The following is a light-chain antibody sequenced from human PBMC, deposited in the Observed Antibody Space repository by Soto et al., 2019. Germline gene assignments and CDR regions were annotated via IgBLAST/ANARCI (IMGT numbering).Light chain of an antibody. V-gene: IGLV2-14*01. Sequence: QSALTQPASVSGSPGQSITISCTGTSSDVGGHNYVSWCQQHPGKVPKLLIYEVSNRPSGASNRFSGSKSGNTAFLTISGLQAEDEADYSCASFTSGLTWVFGGGTKLTVL. CDR1: SSDVGGHNY. J-gene: IGLJ3*02. CDR3: ASFTSGLTWV. CDR2: EVS.